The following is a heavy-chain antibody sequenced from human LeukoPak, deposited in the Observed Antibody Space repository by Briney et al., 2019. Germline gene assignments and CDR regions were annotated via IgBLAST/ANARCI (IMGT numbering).Heavy chain of an antibody. CDR1: GGSFSGYY. V-gene: IGHV4-59*08. Sequence: PSETLSLTCAVYGGSFSGYYWSWIRQSPGKGLVWIGYIYYSGSTNYNPSLKSRVTISADMSKNQFSLKLNSVTAADTALYYCARHFTYYYDSSGYPRDIFDIWGQGTMVTVSS. D-gene: IGHD3-22*01. CDR3: ARHFTYYYDSSGYPRDIFDI. J-gene: IGHJ3*02. CDR2: IYYSGST.